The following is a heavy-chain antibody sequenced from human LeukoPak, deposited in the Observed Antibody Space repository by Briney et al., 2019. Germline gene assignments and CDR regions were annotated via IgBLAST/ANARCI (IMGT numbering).Heavy chain of an antibody. CDR1: GDSIRSYY. V-gene: IGHV4-59*08. D-gene: IGHD3-16*01. CDR2: IHYSGRT. J-gene: IGHJ4*02. Sequence: SETLSLTCSVSGDSIRSYYWSWIRQPPGKGLEWVGYIHYSGRTNYSPSLRRRVTISVDTSKNQFSLKLTSMTAADTAFYYCARLSNPYGGFRLDYWGQGTLVTVSS. CDR3: ARLSNPYGGFRLDY.